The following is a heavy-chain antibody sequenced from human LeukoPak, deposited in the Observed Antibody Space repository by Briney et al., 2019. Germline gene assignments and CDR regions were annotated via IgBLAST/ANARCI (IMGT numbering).Heavy chain of an antibody. CDR3: ARGGDYGVKIDH. J-gene: IGHJ4*02. D-gene: IGHD4-17*01. V-gene: IGHV4-39*07. CDR2: IYYSGST. CDR1: GGSISSSSYY. Sequence: SETLSLTCTVSGGSISSSSYYWGWIRQPPGKGLEWIGSIYYSGSTYYNPSLKSRVTISVDTSKNQFSLKLSSVTAADTAVYYCARGGDYGVKIDHWGQGTLVTVSS.